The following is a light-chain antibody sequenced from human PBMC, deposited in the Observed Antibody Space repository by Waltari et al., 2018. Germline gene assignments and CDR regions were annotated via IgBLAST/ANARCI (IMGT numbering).Light chain of an antibody. J-gene: IGLJ3*02. V-gene: IGLV3-19*01. CDR2: GTN. CDR1: SLKTYY. Sequence: SSALTQDPAVSVALGQTVRITCQGDSLKTYYATWYQQKPGQAPILVIYGTNNRPSGIPDRFSGNSSGNTASLTITGAEAEDEADYYCNSRDSSGNHLGVFGGGTKLTVL. CDR3: NSRDSSGNHLGV.